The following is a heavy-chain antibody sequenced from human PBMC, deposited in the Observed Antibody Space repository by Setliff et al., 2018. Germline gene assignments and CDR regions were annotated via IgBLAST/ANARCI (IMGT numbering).Heavy chain of an antibody. CDR1: GESFSGHY. D-gene: IGHD5-12*01. Sequence: SETLSLTCAVYGESFSGHYWSWIRQPPGKGLEWIGEIDQGGSTNYNPSLKSRVTISLDTSKNQFSLKLASMTAADTAIYYCARGPGGYGDSLDYWGPGTLVTVSS. CDR3: ARGPGGYGDSLDY. J-gene: IGHJ4*02. CDR2: IDQGGST. V-gene: IGHV4-34*01.